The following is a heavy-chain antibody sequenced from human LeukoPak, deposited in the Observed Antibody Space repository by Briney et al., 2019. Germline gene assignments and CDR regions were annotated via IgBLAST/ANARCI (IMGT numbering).Heavy chain of an antibody. Sequence: PSETLSLTCGVYGGSFSGYYWNWIRQPAGKGLEWIGRIYTNGGASYNPSLKSRVTISIDASKNQFSLKLSSVTAADTAVYYCAREPPGYWGQGILVTVSS. J-gene: IGHJ4*02. V-gene: IGHV4-59*10. CDR2: IYTNGGA. CDR3: AREPPGY. CDR1: GGSFSGYY.